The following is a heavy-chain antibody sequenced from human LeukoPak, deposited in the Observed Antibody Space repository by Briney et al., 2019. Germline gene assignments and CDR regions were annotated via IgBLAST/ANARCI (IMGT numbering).Heavy chain of an antibody. CDR2: INPNSGGT. Sequence: ASVKVSCKASGYTFTGYYMHWVRQGPGQGLEWVGWINPNSGGTNYAQKFQGRVTMTRDTSISTAYMELSRLRSDDTAVYYCARDYYDSSGYYYYYYGMDVWGQGTTVTVSS. CDR3: ARDYYDSSGYYYYYYGMDV. CDR1: GYTFTGYY. D-gene: IGHD3-22*01. V-gene: IGHV1-2*02. J-gene: IGHJ6*02.